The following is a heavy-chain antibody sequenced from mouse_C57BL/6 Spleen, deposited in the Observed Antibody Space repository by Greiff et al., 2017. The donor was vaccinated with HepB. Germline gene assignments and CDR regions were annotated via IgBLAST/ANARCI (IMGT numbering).Heavy chain of an antibody. Sequence: EVQLVESGGDLVKPGGSLKLSCAASGFTFSSYGMSWVRQTPDQGLEWVATISSGGSYTYYPDSVKGRFTITIDNATNTLYLQMSSLKSEDTAMYYSAREGFDYWGQGTTLTVSS. V-gene: IGHV5-6*01. CDR1: GFTFSSYG. J-gene: IGHJ2*01. CDR2: ISSGGSYT. CDR3: AREGFDY.